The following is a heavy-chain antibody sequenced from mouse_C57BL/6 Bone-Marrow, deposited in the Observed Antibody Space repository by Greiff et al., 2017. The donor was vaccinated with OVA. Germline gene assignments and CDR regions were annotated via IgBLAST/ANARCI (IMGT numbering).Heavy chain of an antibody. Sequence: QVQLQQPGAELVKPGASVKLSCKASGYTFTSYWMQWVKQRPGQGLEWIGEIDPSDSYPNYNQKFKGKATLTVDTSSRTAYMQLSSLTSEDSAVYYCARGAYYDYGGFAYWGQGTLVTVSA. CDR2: IDPSDSYP. J-gene: IGHJ3*01. CDR1: GYTFTSYW. V-gene: IGHV1-50*01. CDR3: ARGAYYDYGGFAY. D-gene: IGHD2-4*01.